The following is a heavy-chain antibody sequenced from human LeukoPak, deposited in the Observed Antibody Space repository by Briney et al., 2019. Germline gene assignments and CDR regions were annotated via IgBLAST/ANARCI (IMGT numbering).Heavy chain of an antibody. J-gene: IGHJ6*03. CDR2: IYYSGST. D-gene: IGHD2-15*01. CDR1: GGSISSSSYY. CDR3: ARLRAVLLLVYYYYMDV. Sequence: SETLSLTCTVSGGSISSSSYYWGWIRQPPGKGLEWIGSIYYSGSTYYNPSLKSRVTISVDTSKNQFSLKLSSVTAADTAVYYCARLRAVLLLVYYYYMDVWGKGTTVTVSS. V-gene: IGHV4-39*01.